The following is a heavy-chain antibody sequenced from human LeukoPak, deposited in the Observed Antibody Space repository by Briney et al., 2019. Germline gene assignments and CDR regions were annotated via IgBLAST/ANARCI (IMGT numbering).Heavy chain of an antibody. CDR1: GGSISSYY. D-gene: IGHD2-2*01. CDR3: ARVSRGCSSTSCSNWFDP. J-gene: IGHJ5*02. CDR2: IYTSGST. V-gene: IGHV4-4*07. Sequence: PSETLSLTCTVSGGSISSYYWSWIRQPAGKGLEWIGRIYTSGSTNYNPSLKSRVTMSVDTSKNQFSLKLSSVTAADTAVYYCARVSRGCSSTSCSNWFDPWGQGTLVTVSS.